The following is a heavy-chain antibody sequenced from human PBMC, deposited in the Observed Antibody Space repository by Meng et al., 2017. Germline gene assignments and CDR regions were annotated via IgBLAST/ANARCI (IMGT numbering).Heavy chain of an antibody. CDR3: ARGGYSSGWPYFDY. Sequence: VQLVESGGGVVQPGRSLSLFCAASGLPFSSYGMHWVRQAPGKGLEWVAVIWYDGSNKYYADSVKGRFTISRDNSKNTLYLQMNSLRAEDTAVYYCARGGYSSGWPYFDYWGQGTLVTVSS. J-gene: IGHJ4*02. D-gene: IGHD6-19*01. CDR1: GLPFSSYG. CDR2: IWYDGSNK. V-gene: IGHV3-33*01.